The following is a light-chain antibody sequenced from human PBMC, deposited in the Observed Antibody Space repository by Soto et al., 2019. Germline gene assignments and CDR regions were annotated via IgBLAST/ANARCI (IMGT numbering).Light chain of an antibody. CDR2: GAS. J-gene: IGKJ1*01. CDR1: QSVSGTY. CDR3: MQPLQTPRT. Sequence: EIVLTQSPVTLSLSPGERATLSCRASQSVSGTYLAWYQQKPGRAPRLLIFGASNRAAGIPDRFSGSGSGTDFTLKISRVEAEDVGVYYCMQPLQTPRTFGQGTKVEIK. V-gene: IGKV3-20*01.